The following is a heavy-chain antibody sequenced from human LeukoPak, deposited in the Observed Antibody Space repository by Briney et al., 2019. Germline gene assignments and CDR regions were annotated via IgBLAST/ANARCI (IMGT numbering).Heavy chain of an antibody. CDR1: GFTFSSYA. Sequence: GGSLRLSCAASGFTFSSYAMTWVRQAPGKGLEWVSAISGSGTNTYYAASEKGRFIISRDNSKNTLYLQMNSLGAEDTAVYYCVGDTVTKGFYGTDVWGQGTTVTVSS. J-gene: IGHJ6*02. V-gene: IGHV3-23*01. CDR3: VGDTVTKGFYGTDV. D-gene: IGHD4-17*01. CDR2: ISGSGTNT.